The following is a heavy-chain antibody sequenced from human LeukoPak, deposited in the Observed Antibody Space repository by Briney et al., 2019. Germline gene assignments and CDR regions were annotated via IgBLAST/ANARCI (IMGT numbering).Heavy chain of an antibody. CDR2: IKSKTDGGTT. V-gene: IGHV3-15*01. J-gene: IGHJ4*02. D-gene: IGHD5-12*01. Sequence: GGSLRLSCAASGFTFTSAWMSWVRQTPGKGLEWVGRIKSKTDGGTTDYAAPVKGRFTISRDDSKNTLYLQVNGLKTEDTAVYYCTTADPPRGYDFRRDFWGQGTLVTVSS. CDR3: TTADPPRGYDFRRDF. CDR1: GFTFTSAW.